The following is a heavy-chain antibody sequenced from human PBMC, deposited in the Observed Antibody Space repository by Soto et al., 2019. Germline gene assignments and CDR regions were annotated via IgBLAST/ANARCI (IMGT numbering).Heavy chain of an antibody. CDR2: IYYSGST. D-gene: IGHD3-9*01. Sequence: SETLSLTCTVSGGSISSGDYYWSWIRQPPGKGLEWIGYIYYSGSTYYNPSLKSRVTISVDTSKNQFSLKLSSVTAADTAVYYCARDQNYDILTGFIPYGMDVWGQGTTVTVSS. V-gene: IGHV4-30-4*01. CDR1: GGSISSGDYY. CDR3: ARDQNYDILTGFIPYGMDV. J-gene: IGHJ6*02.